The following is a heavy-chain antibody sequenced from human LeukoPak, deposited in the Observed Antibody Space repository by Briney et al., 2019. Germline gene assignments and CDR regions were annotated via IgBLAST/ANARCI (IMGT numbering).Heavy chain of an antibody. CDR3: ARHVEQWLTPFDY. CDR1: GCSISSYY. D-gene: IGHD6-19*01. V-gene: IGHV4-59*08. Sequence: VKPSETLSLTCTVSGCSISSYYWSWIRQPPGKGLEWIGYIYYSGRTNYNPSLKSRVTISVDTSKNQFSLKLTSVTAADTAVYYCARHVEQWLTPFDYWGQGTLVTVSS. CDR2: IYYSGRT. J-gene: IGHJ4*02.